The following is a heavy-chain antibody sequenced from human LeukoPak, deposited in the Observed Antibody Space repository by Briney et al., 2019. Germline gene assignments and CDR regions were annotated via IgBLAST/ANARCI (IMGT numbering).Heavy chain of an antibody. CDR3: AGDQWYYDFWSGYKNYGMDV. Sequence: PGGSLRLSCAASGFTFSSYSMNWVRQAPGKGLEWVSSISSSSSYIYYADSVKGRFTISRDNAKNSLYLQMNSLRAEDTAVYYCAGDQWYYDFWSGYKNYGMDVWGQGTTVTVSS. J-gene: IGHJ6*02. V-gene: IGHV3-21*01. CDR1: GFTFSSYS. D-gene: IGHD3-3*01. CDR2: ISSSSSYI.